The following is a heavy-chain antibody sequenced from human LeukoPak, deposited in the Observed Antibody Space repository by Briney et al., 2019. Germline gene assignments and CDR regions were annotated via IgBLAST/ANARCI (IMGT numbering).Heavy chain of an antibody. CDR3: AKTTTGYSSGRYPGWPVDY. CDR2: IFGSVGST. Sequence: RGSLRLSCAASGFTFTSYAIYCGRQAPGKGLEWVSGIFGSVGSTHYADSLKGRFTISRENSKNTVYLQMNSLSAEDTAVYYCAKTTTGYSSGRYPGWPVDYWGQGTLVTVSS. V-gene: IGHV3-23*01. J-gene: IGHJ4*02. D-gene: IGHD6-19*01. CDR1: GFTFTSYA.